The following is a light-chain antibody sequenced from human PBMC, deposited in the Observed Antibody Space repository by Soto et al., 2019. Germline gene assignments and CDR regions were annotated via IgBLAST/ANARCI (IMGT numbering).Light chain of an antibody. J-gene: IGKJ2*01. CDR3: QQYGVSPLMFT. CDR1: QSVRNNY. CDR2: GAS. Sequence: EIVLVQSPGTLSLSPGERATLSCRASQSVRNNYLAWYQQKPGQAPRLLIYGASSRATGVPDRFSGSGTGTDFRLTITRLEPEDFAVYYCQQYGVSPLMFTFGQGTKVGVK. V-gene: IGKV3-20*01.